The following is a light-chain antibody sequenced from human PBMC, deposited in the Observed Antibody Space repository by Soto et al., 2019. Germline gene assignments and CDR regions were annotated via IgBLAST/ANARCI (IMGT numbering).Light chain of an antibody. CDR3: AAWDDSLNGVV. CDR1: SSNIGTYS. J-gene: IGLJ2*01. V-gene: IGLV1-44*01. CDR2: TNN. Sequence: QAVLTQPPSASGTPGQRVTIYCSGSSSNIGTYSVNWYQQLPGAAPKLLIYTNNQRPSGVPDRFSGSKSSTSASLAISGLQSGDEANYYCAAWDDSLNGVVFGAGTKLTVL.